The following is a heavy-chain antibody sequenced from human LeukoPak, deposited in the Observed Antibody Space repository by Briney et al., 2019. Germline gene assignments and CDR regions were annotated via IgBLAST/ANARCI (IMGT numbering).Heavy chain of an antibody. CDR3: AAETNPLTVTTNRPFDY. V-gene: IGHV1-8*01. CDR1: GYTFTSYD. D-gene: IGHD4-17*01. J-gene: IGHJ4*02. Sequence: GASVKVSCKASGYTFTSYDINWVRQATGQGLEWMGWMNPNSGNTGYAQKFQERVTITRDMSTSTAYMELSSLRSEDTAVYYCAAETNPLTVTTNRPFDYWGQGTLVTVSS. CDR2: MNPNSGNT.